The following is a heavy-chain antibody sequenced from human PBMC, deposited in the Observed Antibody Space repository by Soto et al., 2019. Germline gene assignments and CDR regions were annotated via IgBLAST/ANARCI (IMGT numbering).Heavy chain of an antibody. CDR2: IIPLFGTA. CDR1: GGTFNTNT. D-gene: IGHD2-15*01. CDR3: ARQGPYCSGGSCYSNYYYYYGMDV. Sequence: QVQLVQSGAEVKKPGSSVKISCKASGGTFNTNTISWVRQAPGQGLEWMGGIIPLFGTANYAQKFQGRVTITADKSTSTAYMELSSLRSEDTAVYYCARQGPYCSGGSCYSNYYYYYGMDVWGQGTTVTVSS. J-gene: IGHJ6*02. V-gene: IGHV1-69*06.